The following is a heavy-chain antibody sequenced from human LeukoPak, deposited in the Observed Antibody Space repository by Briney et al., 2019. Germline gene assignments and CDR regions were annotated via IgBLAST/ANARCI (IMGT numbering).Heavy chain of an antibody. J-gene: IGHJ4*02. V-gene: IGHV1-18*04. CDR2: ISGYNDNT. Sequence: ASVTVSCKASGYTFINYGITWVRQAPGQGLEWMGWISGYNDNTNYAQNLQGRVTMSAGTSTNTTYMELRGLRFDDTAVYYCARGGVSSAYVDYWGQGTLVSVSS. CDR3: ARGGVSSAYVDY. CDR1: GYTFINYG. D-gene: IGHD3-22*01.